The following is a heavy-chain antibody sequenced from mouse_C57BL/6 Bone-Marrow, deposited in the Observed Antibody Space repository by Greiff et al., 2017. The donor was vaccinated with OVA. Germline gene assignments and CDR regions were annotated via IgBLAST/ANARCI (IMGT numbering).Heavy chain of an antibody. D-gene: IGHD2-4*01. J-gene: IGHJ3*01. V-gene: IGHV1-55*01. Sequence: VQLQQPGAELVKPGASVKMSCKASGYTFTSYWITWVKQRPGQGLEWIGDIYPGSGSTNYNEKFKSKATLTVDTSSSTAYMQLSSLTSEDSAVYYCARGDYYDYVFAYWGQGTLVTVSA. CDR1: GYTFTSYW. CDR2: IYPGSGST. CDR3: ARGDYYDYVFAY.